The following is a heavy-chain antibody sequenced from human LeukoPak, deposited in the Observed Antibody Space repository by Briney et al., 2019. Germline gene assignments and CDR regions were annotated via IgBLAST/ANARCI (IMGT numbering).Heavy chain of an antibody. J-gene: IGHJ4*02. CDR3: ARRMAVIRFPYSFDY. D-gene: IGHD3-3*01. V-gene: IGHV4-34*01. Sequence: KPSETLSLTCAVYGGSFSGYYWSWIRQPPGKVLEWIGEINHSGSTNYNPSLKSRVTISVDTSKNQFSLKLSSVTAADTAVYYCARRMAVIRFPYSFDYWGQGTLVTVSS. CDR1: GGSFSGYY. CDR2: INHSGST.